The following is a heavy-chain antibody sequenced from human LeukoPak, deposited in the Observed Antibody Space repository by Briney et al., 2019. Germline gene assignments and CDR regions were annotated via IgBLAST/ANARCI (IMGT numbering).Heavy chain of an antibody. Sequence: GGSLRLSCAASGFSVTSYYMTWVRQAPGKGLEWVALIYTGDATQYADSVRGRFTISRDSSKNILFLQMNSLRAEDTAVYYCARATRREVQPGDDWGQGTLVTVSS. CDR3: ARATRREVQPGDD. D-gene: IGHD1-14*01. CDR2: IYTGDAT. J-gene: IGHJ4*02. CDR1: GFSVTSYY. V-gene: IGHV3-53*01.